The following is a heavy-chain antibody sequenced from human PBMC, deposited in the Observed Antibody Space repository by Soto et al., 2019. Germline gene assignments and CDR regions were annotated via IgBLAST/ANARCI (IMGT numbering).Heavy chain of an antibody. J-gene: IGHJ4*02. CDR2: ISYDGSNK. CDR3: ASDGGTIRAMPFDY. Sequence: QVQLVESGGGVVQPGRSLRLSCAASGFTFSSYAMHWVRQAPGKGLEWVAVISYDGSNKYYADSVKGRFTISRDNSKNTLYLQMNSLRAEDTAVYYCASDGGTIRAMPFDYWGQGTLVTVSS. V-gene: IGHV3-30-3*01. CDR1: GFTFSSYA. D-gene: IGHD1-1*01.